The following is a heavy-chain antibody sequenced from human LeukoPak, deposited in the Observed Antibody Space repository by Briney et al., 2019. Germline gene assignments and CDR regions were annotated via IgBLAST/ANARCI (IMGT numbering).Heavy chain of an antibody. J-gene: IGHJ4*02. D-gene: IGHD3-10*01. CDR2: IYWDDDK. CDR1: GFSLSTSGVG. Sequence: SGPTLVKPTQTLTLTCTFSGFSLSTSGVGVGWIRQPPGKALEWLAFIYWDDDKRYSPSLKSRLTVTKDTSKNQVVLTMTNMDPVDTGTYYCAHSPPITMVRGTNANYFDYWGQGTLVTVSS. V-gene: IGHV2-5*02. CDR3: AHSPPITMVRGTNANYFDY.